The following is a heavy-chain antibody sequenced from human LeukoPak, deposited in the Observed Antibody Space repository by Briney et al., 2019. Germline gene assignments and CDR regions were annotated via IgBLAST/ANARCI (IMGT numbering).Heavy chain of an antibody. J-gene: IGHJ3*02. CDR2: IFYSGSP. CDR1: GGSISSYY. Sequence: SETLSLTCTVSGGSISSYYWGWIRQPPGKGLEWSGNIFYSGSPYYSPSFKSRVTISLDTSRNQFSLKLNSVTAADTAVYYCAKSNGYGLVDIWGQGTMVTVSS. D-gene: IGHD3-10*01. V-gene: IGHV4-39*07. CDR3: AKSNGYGLVDI.